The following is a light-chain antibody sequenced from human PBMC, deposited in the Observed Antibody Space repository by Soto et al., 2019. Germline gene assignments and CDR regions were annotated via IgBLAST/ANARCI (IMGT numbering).Light chain of an antibody. J-gene: IGKJ4*01. V-gene: IGKV1-33*01. Sequence: DVQMTQSPSSLSASVGDRVTITCKANQSIANFLNWFQHKPGEAPKLLISDASVLDVGVTSRFRGSRSGTDFVLVISNLQSEDVATDFCQQYEDLPLTFGGGKKVHI. CDR2: DAS. CDR1: QSIANF. CDR3: QQYEDLPLT.